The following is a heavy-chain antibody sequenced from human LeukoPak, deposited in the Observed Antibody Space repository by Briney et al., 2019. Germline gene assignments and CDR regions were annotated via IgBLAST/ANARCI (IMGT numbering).Heavy chain of an antibody. V-gene: IGHV3-21*04. Sequence: GGSPRLSCAASGFTFSSYSMNWVRQAPGKGLEWVSSISSSSSYIYYADSVKGRFTISRDNSKNTLYLQMNSLRAEDTAVYYCAALRFLEWLHSTEIDYWGQGTLVTVSS. CDR3: AALRFLEWLHSTEIDY. D-gene: IGHD3-3*01. CDR2: ISSSSSYI. CDR1: GFTFSSYS. J-gene: IGHJ4*02.